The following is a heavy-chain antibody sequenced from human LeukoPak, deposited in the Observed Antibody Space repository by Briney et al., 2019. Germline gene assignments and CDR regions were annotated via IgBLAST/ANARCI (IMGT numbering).Heavy chain of an antibody. CDR1: GGSISSSSYY. CDR3: ARGGGSSWYPSLFDY. CDR2: IYYSGST. J-gene: IGHJ4*02. Sequence: SETLSLTCTVSGGSISSSSYYWGWIRQPPGKGLEWIGSIYYSGSTYYNPSLKSRVTISVDTSKNQFSLKLSSVTAADTAVYYCARGGGSSWYPSLFDYWGQGTLVTVSS. D-gene: IGHD6-13*01. V-gene: IGHV4-39*01.